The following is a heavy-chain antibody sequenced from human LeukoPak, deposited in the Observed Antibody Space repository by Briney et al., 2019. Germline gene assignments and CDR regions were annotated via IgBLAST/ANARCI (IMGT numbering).Heavy chain of an antibody. D-gene: IGHD1-26*01. Sequence: GGSLRLSCAASGFSFNSYAISWVRQAPGKGPEWVSTISGSASSTYYADSVKGRFTISRDNSKNTLYLQMNSLRAEDTAVYYCASNRGIVGATHIRNWGQGTLVTVSS. CDR2: ISGSASST. CDR3: ASNRGIVGATHIRN. CDR1: GFSFNSYA. J-gene: IGHJ4*02. V-gene: IGHV3-23*01.